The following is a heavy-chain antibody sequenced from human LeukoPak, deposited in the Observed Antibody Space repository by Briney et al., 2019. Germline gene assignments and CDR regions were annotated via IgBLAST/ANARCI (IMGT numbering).Heavy chain of an antibody. CDR1: GDSINAYY. V-gene: IGHV4-59*08. CDR2: IYFSGTT. D-gene: IGHD6-13*01. CDR3: ARRRAEGGSNGHYNWFDP. Sequence: SETLSLTCTVSGDSINAYYWGWIRQPPGKGLEWISYIYFSGTTKYNPSLESRVTISVDTPKNQFSLKLSSVTAADTAVYYCARRRAEGGSNGHYNWFDPWGQGTLVTVSS. J-gene: IGHJ5*02.